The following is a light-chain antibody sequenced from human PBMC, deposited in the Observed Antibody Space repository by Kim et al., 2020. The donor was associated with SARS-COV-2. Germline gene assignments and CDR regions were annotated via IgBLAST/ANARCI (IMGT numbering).Light chain of an antibody. CDR2: GKN. V-gene: IGLV3-19*01. J-gene: IGLJ2*01. CDR1: SLRSYY. CDR3: NSRDSNDNVV. Sequence: SSELTQDPAVSVALGQTVRITCQGDSLRSYYATWYQQKPGQAPIVAIYGKNNRPSGIPDRFSGSSSGNTASWTITGTQAGDEADYYCNSRDSNDNVVFGG.